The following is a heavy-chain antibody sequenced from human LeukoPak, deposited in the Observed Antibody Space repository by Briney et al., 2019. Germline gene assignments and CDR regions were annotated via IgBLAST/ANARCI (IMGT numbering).Heavy chain of an antibody. CDR3: ARNRTGIAVAGGLNY. D-gene: IGHD6-19*01. J-gene: IGHJ4*02. CDR2: ISAYNGNT. Sequence: ASVKVSRKATGYTYTSYLFSWVRQAPGQGLEWMGWISAYNGNTNYAQKLQGRVTMTTDTSTSTASMELRSLRSNDTALYYCARNRTGIAVAGGLNYWGQGTLVTVSS. CDR1: GYTYTSYL. V-gene: IGHV1-18*01.